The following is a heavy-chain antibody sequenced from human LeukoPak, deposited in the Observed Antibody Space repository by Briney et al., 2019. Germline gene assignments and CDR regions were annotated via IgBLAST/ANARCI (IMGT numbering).Heavy chain of an antibody. CDR3: ARTYSSSWYGDWYFDY. J-gene: IGHJ4*02. CDR1: GYTFTSYG. CDR2: ISASNGNT. V-gene: IGHV1-18*01. Sequence: ASVKVSCKASGYTFTSYGISWVRQAPGHGLEGMAWISASNGNTNYAQRLQGRVTMTTDTSTSTAYMALRSLRSDDTAVYYCARTYSSSWYGDWYFDYWGQGTLVTVSS. D-gene: IGHD6-13*01.